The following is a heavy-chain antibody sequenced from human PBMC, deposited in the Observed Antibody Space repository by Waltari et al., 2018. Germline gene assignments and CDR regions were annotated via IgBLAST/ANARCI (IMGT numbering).Heavy chain of an antibody. CDR1: GDSITNSY. V-gene: IGHV4-59*01. Sequence: QVQLQESGPGLVTPSETLSLICSVSGDSITNSYRSWVRQPPGRGLEWIGYIAYNGNTRYNPSLKSRATISVHTSKKQFSLRLGSVTAADTAIYYCARSYDFWSGYPLGYWGQGTLVTVSS. D-gene: IGHD3-3*01. J-gene: IGHJ4*02. CDR3: ARSYDFWSGYPLGY. CDR2: IAYNGNT.